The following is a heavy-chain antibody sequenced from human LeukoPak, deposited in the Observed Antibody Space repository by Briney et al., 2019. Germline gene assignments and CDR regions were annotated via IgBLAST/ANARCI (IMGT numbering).Heavy chain of an antibody. CDR3: ARNPYGSGSYYVDY. CDR1: GGSSSGYY. D-gene: IGHD3-10*01. J-gene: IGHJ4*02. V-gene: IGHV4-34*01. Sequence: SETLSLTCAVYGGSSSGYYWSWIRQPPGKGLEWIGEINHSGSTNYNPSLKSRVTISVDTSKNQFSLKLSSVTAADTAVYYCARNPYGSGSYYVDYWGQGTLVTVSS. CDR2: INHSGST.